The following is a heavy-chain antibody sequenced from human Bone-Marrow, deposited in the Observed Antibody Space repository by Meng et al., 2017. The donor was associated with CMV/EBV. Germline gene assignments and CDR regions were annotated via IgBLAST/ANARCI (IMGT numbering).Heavy chain of an antibody. D-gene: IGHD3-22*01. CDR1: GGSISSTSYY. J-gene: IGHJ4*02. CDR3: ARITMIVVVPYYFDY. Sequence: SETLSLTCTVSGGSISSTSYYWGWIRQPPGKGLEWTGSIYYTGSTYYNPSLKSRVTISVDTSKNQFPLKLSSVTAADTAVYYRARITMIVVVPYYFDYWGQGTLVTVSS. CDR2: IYYTGST. V-gene: IGHV4-39*06.